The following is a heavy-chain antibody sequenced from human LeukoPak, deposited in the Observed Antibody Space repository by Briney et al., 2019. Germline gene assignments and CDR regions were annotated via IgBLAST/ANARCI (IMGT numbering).Heavy chain of an antibody. Sequence: SQTLSLTCAISGDSVSSNSAAWNWITQSPSRGLEWLGRTYYRSKWYHDYAVSVRSRITINADTSKNQFSLQLNSVTPEDTAVYYCIRDREHGFNLDYWGRGTLVTVSS. CDR1: GDSVSSNSAA. V-gene: IGHV6-1*01. J-gene: IGHJ4*02. D-gene: IGHD5-24*01. CDR2: TYYRSKWYH. CDR3: IRDREHGFNLDY.